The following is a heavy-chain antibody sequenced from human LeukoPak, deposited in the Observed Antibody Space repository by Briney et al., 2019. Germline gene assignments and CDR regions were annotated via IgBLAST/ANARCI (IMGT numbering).Heavy chain of an antibody. CDR1: GITFDDYA. D-gene: IGHD2-15*01. V-gene: IGHV3-9*01. Sequence: PGRSLRLSCAASGITFDDYAMHWVRQAPGKGLEWVSRISWNSGSIGYADSVKGRFTISRDNAKNSLYLQMNSLRAEDTALYYCATDMGDCTDGSCAYGMDVWGQGTTVTVSS. J-gene: IGHJ6*02. CDR3: ATDMGDCTDGSCAYGMDV. CDR2: ISWNSGSI.